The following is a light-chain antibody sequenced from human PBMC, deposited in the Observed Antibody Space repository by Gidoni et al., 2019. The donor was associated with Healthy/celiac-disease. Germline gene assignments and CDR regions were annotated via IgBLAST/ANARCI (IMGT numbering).Light chain of an antibody. CDR3: QQYGSSPRT. J-gene: IGKJ1*01. CDR2: GAS. V-gene: IGKV3-20*01. CDR1: QSVSSSY. Sequence: EMVLTQSPGTLSLSPGERATLSCRASQSVSSSYLAWYQQKPGQAPRLLIHGASSRATGIPDRFSGSGFGTDFTLTISRLEPEDFAVYYCQQYGSSPRTFGQGTKVEIK.